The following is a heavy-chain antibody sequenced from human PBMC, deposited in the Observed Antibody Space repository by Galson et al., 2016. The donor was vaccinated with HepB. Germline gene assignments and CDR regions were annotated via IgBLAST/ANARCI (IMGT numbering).Heavy chain of an antibody. CDR3: ARAYHPYDSSGYHFDF. D-gene: IGHD3-22*01. V-gene: IGHV3-13*01. CDR2: LGIAGDT. Sequence: SLRLSCAASGFTFSSYDMHWVRQATGKGLEWVSALGIAGDTYYPGSVKGRFTISRENAKNSLYLQMNSLRAEDTAVYYCARAYHPYDSSGYHFDFWDQGTLVTVSS. CDR1: GFTFSSYD. J-gene: IGHJ4*02.